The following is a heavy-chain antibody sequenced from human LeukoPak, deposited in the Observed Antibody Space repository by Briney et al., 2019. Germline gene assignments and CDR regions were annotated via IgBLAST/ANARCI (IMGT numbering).Heavy chain of an antibody. J-gene: IGHJ3*02. V-gene: IGHV1-8*02. CDR1: GYTFSSYD. Sequence: EASVKVSCKASGYTFSSYDINWVRQAAGQGLEWMGWMDPNSGNTGYAQKFQGRVTMTRNTSISTAYMELSSLRAEDTAVYYCTSLSAGRYHDIWGQGTMVTVSS. D-gene: IGHD1-26*01. CDR3: TSLSAGRYHDI. CDR2: MDPNSGNT.